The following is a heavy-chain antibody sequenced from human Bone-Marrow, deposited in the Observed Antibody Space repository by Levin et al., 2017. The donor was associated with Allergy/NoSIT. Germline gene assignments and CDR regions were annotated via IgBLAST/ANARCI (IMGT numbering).Heavy chain of an antibody. D-gene: IGHD2/OR15-2a*01. Sequence: ASVKVSCVASGFSFSNYDMHWVRQVTGKGLEWVSAIGIGGDSHYLGSVKGRFTISRENAKNSLYLQMNSLRAGDTAVYYCARDKYGMDVWGQGTTVIVSS. CDR3: ARDKYGMDV. CDR1: GFSFSNYD. J-gene: IGHJ6*02. V-gene: IGHV3-13*01. CDR2: IGIGGDS.